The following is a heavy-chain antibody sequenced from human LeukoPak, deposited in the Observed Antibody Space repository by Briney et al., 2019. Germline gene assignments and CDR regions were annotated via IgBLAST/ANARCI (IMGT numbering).Heavy chain of an antibody. CDR1: GGTFSSYA. V-gene: IGHV1-69*13. CDR3: TRGGRGVQPSAPYFSWFDP. CDR2: IIPIFGTA. Sequence: SVKVSCKASGGTFSSYAISWVRQAPGQGLEWMGGIIPIFGTANYAQKFQGRVTITADESTSTAYMELSSLRSEDTAVYYCTRGGRGVQPSAPYFSWFDPWGQGTLVTVSS. D-gene: IGHD2-2*01. J-gene: IGHJ5*02.